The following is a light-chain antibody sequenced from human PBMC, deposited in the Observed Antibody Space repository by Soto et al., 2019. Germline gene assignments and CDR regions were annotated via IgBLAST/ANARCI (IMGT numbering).Light chain of an antibody. J-gene: IGKJ2*01. CDR1: QSINIW. CDR2: KAS. V-gene: IGKV1-5*03. CDR3: QQYNSYPYT. Sequence: DIQMTQSPSTLSASVGDRVAITCRASQSINIWLAWYQQNPGKAPKLLIYKASTLESGVPSRFSGSDSGTEFTLTISSLQPDDFATYYCQQYNSYPYTFGQGTKLEIK.